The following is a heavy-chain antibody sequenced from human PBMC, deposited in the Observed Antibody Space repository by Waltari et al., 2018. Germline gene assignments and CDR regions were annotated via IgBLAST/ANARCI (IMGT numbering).Heavy chain of an antibody. Sequence: EVQLVESGGGLVQPGRSLRLSCAASGFTFDDYAMHWVRQAPGKGLECVSTINYNGDSVHYADSVKGRFTISRDNVKNYLYLQMNSLRPEDTALYYCVKETGYYYFDYGGRGTLVTVSS. V-gene: IGHV3-9*01. CDR3: VKETGYYYFDY. CDR2: INYNGDSV. J-gene: IGHJ4*02. CDR1: GFTFDDYA. D-gene: IGHD3-9*01.